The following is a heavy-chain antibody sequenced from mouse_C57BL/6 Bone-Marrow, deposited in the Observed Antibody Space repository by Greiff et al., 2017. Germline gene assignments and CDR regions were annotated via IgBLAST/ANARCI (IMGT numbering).Heavy chain of an antibody. V-gene: IGHV1-19*01. Sequence: EVQLKQSGPVLVKPGASVKMSCKASGYTFTDYYMNWVKQSHGKSLEWIGVINPYNGGTSYNQKFKGKATLTVDKSSSTAYMELNSLTSEDSAVYYCARRKDYYGSSSDYWGQGTTLTVSS. CDR3: ARRKDYYGSSSDY. CDR1: GYTFTDYY. D-gene: IGHD1-1*01. CDR2: INPYNGGT. J-gene: IGHJ2*01.